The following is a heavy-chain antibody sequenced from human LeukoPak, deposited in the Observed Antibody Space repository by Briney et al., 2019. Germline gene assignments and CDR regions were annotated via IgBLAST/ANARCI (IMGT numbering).Heavy chain of an antibody. J-gene: IGHJ4*02. D-gene: IGHD3-3*01. CDR1: GFTFSNAW. CDR3: TTHPHYDFWSGYYTHFDY. CDR2: IKSKTDGGTT. V-gene: IGHV3-15*01. Sequence: PGGSLRPSCAASGFTFSNAWMSWVCQAPGKGLEWVGRIKSKTDGGTTDYAAPVKGRFTISRDDSKNTLYLQMNSLKTEDTAVYYCTTHPHYDFWSGYYTHFDYWGQGTLVTVSS.